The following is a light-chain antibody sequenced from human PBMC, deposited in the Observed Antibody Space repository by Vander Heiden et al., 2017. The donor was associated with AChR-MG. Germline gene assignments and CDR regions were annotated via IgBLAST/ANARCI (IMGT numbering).Light chain of an antibody. CDR1: SSDVGGYNY. CDR2: EVS. CDR3: SSYAGSNNFGV. Sequence: QSALPQPPSASGSPGQPVTISCTGTSSDVGGYNYVSWYQQHPGKAPKLMIYEVSKRPSGVPDRFSGSKSGNTASLTVTGLQAEDEADYYCSSYAGSNNFGVFGGGTKLTVL. V-gene: IGLV2-8*01. J-gene: IGLJ3*02.